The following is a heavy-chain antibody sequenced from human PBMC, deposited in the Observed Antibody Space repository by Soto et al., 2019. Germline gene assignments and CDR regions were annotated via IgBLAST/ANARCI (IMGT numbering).Heavy chain of an antibody. CDR2: IWYDGSNK. CDR1: GFTFSSYG. D-gene: IGHD2-2*01. J-gene: IGHJ4*02. CDR3: ARDAGIVVVPAAMSIDY. V-gene: IGHV3-33*01. Sequence: QVQLVESGGGVVQPGRSLRLSCAASGFTFSSYGMHWVRQAPGKGLEWVAVIWYDGSNKYYADSVKGRFTISRDNSKNTLYLQMPSLRAEDTDVYDCARDAGIVVVPAAMSIDYWCQGTLGTVAS.